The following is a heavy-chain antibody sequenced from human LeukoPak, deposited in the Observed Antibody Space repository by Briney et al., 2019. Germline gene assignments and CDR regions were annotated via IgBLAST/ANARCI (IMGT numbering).Heavy chain of an antibody. J-gene: IGHJ4*02. CDR1: GFTVSTNY. Sequence: PGGTLRLSCAASGFTVSTNYRTWVRQAPGKGLEWVSVIYSGGNTYYADSVKGRFTISRDNSKNTLYLQMNSLRAEDTAVYYCARDVRYGAFFDSWGQGTLVTVSS. CDR2: IYSGGNT. CDR3: ARDVRYGAFFDS. D-gene: IGHD4-17*01. V-gene: IGHV3-53*01.